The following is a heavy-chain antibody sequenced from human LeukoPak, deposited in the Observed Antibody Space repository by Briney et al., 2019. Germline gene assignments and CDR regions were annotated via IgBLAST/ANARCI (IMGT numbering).Heavy chain of an antibody. J-gene: IGHJ4*02. D-gene: IGHD3-3*01. CDR3: AREGGFWSGFYYFDY. CDR1: GGSISNYY. Sequence: SETLSLTCTVSGGSISNYYWSWIRQPAGKGLGWIGRVYISGNTDYSPSLKSRVSISEDKSKNQFSLKLSSVTAADTAVYYCAREGGFWSGFYYFDYWGQGTLVTVSS. V-gene: IGHV4-4*07. CDR2: VYISGNT.